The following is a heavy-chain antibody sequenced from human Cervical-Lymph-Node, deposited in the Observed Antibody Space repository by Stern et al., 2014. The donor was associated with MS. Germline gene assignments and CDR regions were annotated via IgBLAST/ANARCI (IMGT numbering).Heavy chain of an antibody. J-gene: IGHJ5*02. CDR2: INRDGSST. CDR3: ARDPSYCGGDCYANWFDP. Sequence: EMQLVESGGGLVQPGGSLRLSCAASGFTFSSYWMHWVRQAPGKGLVWVSRINRDGSSTSYADSVKGRFTISRDNAKNTLNLQMNSLRAEDTAVYYCARDPSYCGGDCYANWFDPWGQGTLVTVSS. CDR1: GFTFSSYW. V-gene: IGHV3-74*01. D-gene: IGHD2-21*02.